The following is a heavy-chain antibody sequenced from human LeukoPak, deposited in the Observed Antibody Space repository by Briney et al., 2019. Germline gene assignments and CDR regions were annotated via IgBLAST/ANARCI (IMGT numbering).Heavy chain of an antibody. CDR1: GGTFSTYT. CDR3: AKRNCAGGSCYDGRGWFDP. V-gene: IGHV1-69*13. D-gene: IGHD2-15*01. J-gene: IGHJ5*02. Sequence: ASVKVSCKASGGTFSTYTFTWVRQSPGQGLEWMGGIIPIFGTANYAQKFQGRVTITADESTSTVYMELSSLRSEDTAVYYCAKRNCAGGSCYDGRGWFDPWGQGTLVIVSS. CDR2: IIPIFGTA.